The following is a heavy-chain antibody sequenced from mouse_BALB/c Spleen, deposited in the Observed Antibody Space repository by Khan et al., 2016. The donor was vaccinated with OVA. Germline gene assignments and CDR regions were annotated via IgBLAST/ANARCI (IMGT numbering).Heavy chain of an antibody. CDR3: AIYYDYDWFAY. D-gene: IGHD2-4*01. CDR2: IHYSGST. J-gene: IGHJ3*01. CDR1: GYSIISGYS. V-gene: IGHV3-1*02. Sequence: EVQLQESGPDLVKPSQSLSLTCTVTGYSIISGYSWHWIRQFPGNKLEWMGYIHYSGSTNYNPSLKSRISITRDTSKNQFFLQLNSVTTEDTATCYCAIYYDYDWFAYWGQGTLVTVSA.